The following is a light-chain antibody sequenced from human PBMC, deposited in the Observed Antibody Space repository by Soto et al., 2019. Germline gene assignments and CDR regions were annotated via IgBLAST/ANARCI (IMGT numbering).Light chain of an antibody. CDR1: SSDVGSYTS. J-gene: IGLJ1*01. Sequence: QSVLTQPASVSGSPGQSIAISCTGTSSDVGSYTSVSWYQQHPGKAPKLMIYEGSKRPSGVSDRFSGSKSGNTASLTISGLQAEDEADYYCCSYAGNPYVFGTGTKLTVL. CDR3: CSYAGNPYV. CDR2: EGS. V-gene: IGLV2-23*01.